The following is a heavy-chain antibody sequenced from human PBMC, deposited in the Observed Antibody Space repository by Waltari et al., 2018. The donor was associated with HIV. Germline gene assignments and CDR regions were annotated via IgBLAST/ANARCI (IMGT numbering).Heavy chain of an antibody. CDR1: GLTLQAAW. J-gene: IGHJ4*02. CDR3: ATNYPYTDASRTFS. CDR2: IGPLDVGGTS. V-gene: IGHV3-15*04. D-gene: IGHD6-6*01. Sequence: DVQLVESGGGLVKPGGSLRLSCEASGLTLQAAWVSWVPQGPGKGLEWIGRIGPLDVGGTSHYVASVNGTFIISRDDSKNTVYLNMNNLGTDDSAVYFCATNYPYTDASRTFSWGQGVLVTVSS.